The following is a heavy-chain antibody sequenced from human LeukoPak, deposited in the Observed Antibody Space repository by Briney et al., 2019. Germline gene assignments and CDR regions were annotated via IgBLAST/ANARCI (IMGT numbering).Heavy chain of an antibody. D-gene: IGHD2-2*01. Sequence: GGSLRLSCAASGFTFSDYYMSWIRQAPGKGLEWVSYISSSGSTIHYADSVKGRFTISRDNAKNSLYLQMNSLRAEDTAVYYCARDMRDIVVVPAAMNYYYYYMDVWGKGTTVTVSS. CDR3: ARDMRDIVVVPAAMNYYYYYMDV. J-gene: IGHJ6*03. CDR2: ISSSGSTI. V-gene: IGHV3-11*01. CDR1: GFTFSDYY.